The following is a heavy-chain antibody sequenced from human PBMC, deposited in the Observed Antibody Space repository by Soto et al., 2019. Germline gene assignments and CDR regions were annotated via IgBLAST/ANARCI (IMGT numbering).Heavy chain of an antibody. CDR3: ARVVVPTTATTSNWFDP. J-gene: IGHJ5*02. D-gene: IGHD4-17*01. Sequence: ASGKVSCEASGYTFTTCYFHWVRQAPGQGLEWMGITNPSGGSTNYAQRFQGRVTTTSDTSTSTVYMELSSLRADDTAVYYCARVVVPTTATTSNWFDPWGQGTLVTSPQ. V-gene: IGHV1-46*01. CDR2: TNPSGGST. CDR1: GYTFTTCY.